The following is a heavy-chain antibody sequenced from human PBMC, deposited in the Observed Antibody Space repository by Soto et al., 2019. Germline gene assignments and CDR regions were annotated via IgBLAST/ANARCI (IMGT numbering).Heavy chain of an antibody. CDR2: FDPEDGET. J-gene: IGHJ4*02. CDR1: GYTLTELS. D-gene: IGHD3-10*01. V-gene: IGHV1-24*01. CDR3: ATEVPTMVRGVIKNYYFDY. Sequence: ASVKVSCKVSGYTLTELSMHWVRQAPGKGLEWMGGFDPEDGETIYAQKFQGRVTMTEDASTDTAYMELSSLRSEDTAVYYCATEVPTMVRGVIKNYYFDYWGQGTLVTVSS.